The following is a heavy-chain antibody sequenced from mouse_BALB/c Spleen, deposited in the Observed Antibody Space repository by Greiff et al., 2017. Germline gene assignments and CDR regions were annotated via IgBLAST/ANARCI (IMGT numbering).Heavy chain of an antibody. CDR2: INPSNGGT. D-gene: IGHD1-1*01. V-gene: IGHV1S81*02. CDR1: GYTFTSYY. J-gene: IGHJ3*01. Sequence: QVQLHQPGAELVKPGASVKLSCKASGYTFTSYYMYWVKQRPGQGLEWIGGINPSNGGTNFNEKFKSKATLTVDKSSSTAYMQLSSLTSEDSAVYDCTREGHYYGSGAWFAYWGQGTLVTVSA. CDR3: TREGHYYGSGAWFAY.